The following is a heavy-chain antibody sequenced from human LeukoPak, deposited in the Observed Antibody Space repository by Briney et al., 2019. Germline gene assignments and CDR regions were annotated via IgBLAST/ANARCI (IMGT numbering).Heavy chain of an antibody. Sequence: GGSLRLSCAASGFTFDDYGMSWVRQAPGKGLEWVSGINWNGGSTGYADPVKGRFTISRDNAKNSLYLQMNSLRAEDTAVYYCARARPSYYMDVWGKGTTVTVSS. CDR2: INWNGGST. CDR3: ARARPSYYMDV. V-gene: IGHV3-20*04. CDR1: GFTFDDYG. J-gene: IGHJ6*03.